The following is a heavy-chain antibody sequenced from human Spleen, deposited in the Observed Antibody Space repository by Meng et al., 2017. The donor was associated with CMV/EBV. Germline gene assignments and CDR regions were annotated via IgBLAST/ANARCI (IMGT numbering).Heavy chain of an antibody. Sequence: GESLKISCAASGFTFSTYWMHWVRQAPGKGLVWVSRISSDGSSTAYADSVKGRFTISRDNAENTLYLQMNSLKAEDTAVYYCARPSAPIFGGEYFGMDVWGQGTTVTVSS. V-gene: IGHV3-74*01. CDR3: ARPSAPIFGGEYFGMDV. CDR1: GFTFSTYW. J-gene: IGHJ6*02. CDR2: ISSDGSST. D-gene: IGHD3-3*01.